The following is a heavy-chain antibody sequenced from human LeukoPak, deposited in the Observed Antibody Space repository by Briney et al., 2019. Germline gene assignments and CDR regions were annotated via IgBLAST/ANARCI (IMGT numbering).Heavy chain of an antibody. Sequence: PSETLSLTCTVSGGSISSGDYYWSWIRQPPGKGLEWIGYIYYSGSTYYNPSLKSRVTISVDTSKNQFSLKLSSVTAADTAVYYCARDPLEDTAMVTPPYYYGMDVWGQGTTVTVSS. J-gene: IGHJ6*02. CDR1: GGSISSGDYY. CDR3: ARDPLEDTAMVTPPYYYGMDV. V-gene: IGHV4-30-4*01. CDR2: IYYSGST. D-gene: IGHD5-18*01.